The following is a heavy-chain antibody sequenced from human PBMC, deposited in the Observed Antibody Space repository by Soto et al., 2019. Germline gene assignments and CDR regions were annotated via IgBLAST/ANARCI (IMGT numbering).Heavy chain of an antibody. CDR3: ARAYSGQLPRRADYYYAMDV. J-gene: IGHJ6*02. CDR2: IIPIFGTA. CDR1: GGTFSSYA. Sequence: AAVKVSCKASGGTFSSYAISWVRQAPGQGLEWMGGIIPIFGTANFAQEFQGRVTITADASTSTAYMELNSLRVGDTAVYYCARAYSGQLPRRADYYYAMDVWGPGTTVTVSS. D-gene: IGHD2-2*01. V-gene: IGHV1-69*13.